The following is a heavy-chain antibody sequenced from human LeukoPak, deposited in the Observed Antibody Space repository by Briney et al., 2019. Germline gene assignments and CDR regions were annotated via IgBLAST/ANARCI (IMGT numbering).Heavy chain of an antibody. D-gene: IGHD3-10*01. CDR3: AKDLTSGSGSYDC. CDR2: ISGDGGGYT. Sequence: GGSLRLSCTASGFTFTDYAMSWVRQAPEEGLEWVSAISGDGGGYTYYADSVKGRFTISRVNSKNTLYLEMNSLRAEDTAVYYCAKDLTSGSGSYDCWGQGTLVTVSS. CDR1: GFTFTDYA. V-gene: IGHV3-23*01. J-gene: IGHJ4*02.